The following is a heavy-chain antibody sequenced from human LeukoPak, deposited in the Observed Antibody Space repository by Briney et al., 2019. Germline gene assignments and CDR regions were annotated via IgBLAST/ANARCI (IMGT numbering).Heavy chain of an antibody. CDR1: GYTFTSYA. J-gene: IGHJ4*02. Sequence: ASVKVSCKASGYTFTSYAMHWVRQAPGQRLEWMGWINAGNGNTKYSQKFQGRVTITRDTSASTAYMELSRLTSDDTAVYYCARGSGYGDSPGLHWGQGALVTVSS. CDR3: ARGSGYGDSPGLH. D-gene: IGHD4-17*01. V-gene: IGHV1-3*01. CDR2: INAGNGNT.